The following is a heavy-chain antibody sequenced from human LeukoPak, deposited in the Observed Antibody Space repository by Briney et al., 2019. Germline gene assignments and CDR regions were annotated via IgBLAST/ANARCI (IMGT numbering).Heavy chain of an antibody. D-gene: IGHD2-2*01. V-gene: IGHV3-23*01. J-gene: IGHJ4*02. Sequence: GGSLRLSCAASGFTFSSYAMNWVRQAPGKGLEWVSAITGSGGRTYYADSVKGRFTISRDNSKNTLYLQMNSLRAEDTAIYYCAKVKSWDIVVVPAALGYYFDYWGQGTLVTVSS. CDR2: ITGSGGRT. CDR3: AKVKSWDIVVVPAALGYYFDY. CDR1: GFTFSSYA.